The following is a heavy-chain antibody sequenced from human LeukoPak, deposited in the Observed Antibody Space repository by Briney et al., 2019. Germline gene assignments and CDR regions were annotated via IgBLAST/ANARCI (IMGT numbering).Heavy chain of an antibody. J-gene: IGHJ4*02. CDR1: GFTFTSSA. CDR3: AADEKPLPASTTVTGDC. Sequence: SVKVSCKAAGFTFTSSAIQWVRQARGQRLEWIGWIVVGSGNTNYAQKFQERVTITRDMSTSTAYMELSSLRSEDTAVYYCAADEKPLPASTTVTGDCWGQGALVTVSS. CDR2: IVVGSGNT. V-gene: IGHV1-58*02. D-gene: IGHD4-17*01.